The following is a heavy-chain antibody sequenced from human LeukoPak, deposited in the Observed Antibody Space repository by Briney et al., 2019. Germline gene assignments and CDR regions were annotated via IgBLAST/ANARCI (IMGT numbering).Heavy chain of an antibody. Sequence: GASVKVSCKASGYTFTGYYMHWVRQAPGQGLEWMGWISPNSGGTNYAQKFQGRVTMTRDTSISTAYMELSRLRSDDTAVYYCASLYYYDSSDAFDIWGQGTMVTVSS. V-gene: IGHV1-2*02. CDR3: ASLYYYDSSDAFDI. CDR1: GYTFTGYY. D-gene: IGHD3-22*01. CDR2: ISPNSGGT. J-gene: IGHJ3*02.